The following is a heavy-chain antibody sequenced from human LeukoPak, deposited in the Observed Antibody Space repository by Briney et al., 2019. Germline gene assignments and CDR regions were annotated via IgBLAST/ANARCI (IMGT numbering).Heavy chain of an antibody. D-gene: IGHD3-3*01. Sequence: GGSLRLSCAASGFTFSSYSMNWVRQAPGKRLEGVSYISSSSSTIYYADSVKGRFTISRDNAKNSLYLQMNSRRAEDTAVYYCARDPPPGDLEWLGPYYFDYWGQGTLVTVSS. V-gene: IGHV3-48*01. CDR1: GFTFSSYS. J-gene: IGHJ4*02. CDR3: ARDPPPGDLEWLGPYYFDY. CDR2: ISSSSSTI.